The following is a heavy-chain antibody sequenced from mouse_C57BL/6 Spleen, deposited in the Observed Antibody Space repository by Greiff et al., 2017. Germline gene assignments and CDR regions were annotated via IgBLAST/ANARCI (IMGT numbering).Heavy chain of an antibody. CDR2: IRNKANGYTT. J-gene: IGHJ4*01. Sequence: EVKLMESGGGLVQPGASLRLSCAASGFTFTDYYMSWVRQPPGKAPEWLALIRNKANGYTTEYTVTVKGRITISRDNSQNILYLQMHTLGAEDSATYYCVKAGSPYAMDYWGQGTSVTVSS. CDR1: GFTFTDYY. CDR3: VKAGSPYAMDY. V-gene: IGHV7-4*01. D-gene: IGHD1-1*01.